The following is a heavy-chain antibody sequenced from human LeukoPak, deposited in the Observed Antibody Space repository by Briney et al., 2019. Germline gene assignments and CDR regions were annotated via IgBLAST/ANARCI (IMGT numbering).Heavy chain of an antibody. Sequence: QTGGSLRLSCAASGFTFSSYGMHWVRQAPGKGLEWVANINQDGSEKYYVDSVKGRFTISRDNAKNSLYLQMNSLRAEDTAVYYCARHSVSAPPYYYYYMDVWGKGTTVTISS. J-gene: IGHJ6*03. V-gene: IGHV3-7*01. D-gene: IGHD2-15*01. CDR3: ARHSVSAPPYYYYYMDV. CDR2: INQDGSEK. CDR1: GFTFSSYG.